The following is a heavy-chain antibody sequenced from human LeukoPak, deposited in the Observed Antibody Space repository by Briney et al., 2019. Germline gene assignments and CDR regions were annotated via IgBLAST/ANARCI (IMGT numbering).Heavy chain of an antibody. CDR2: IYYTGST. CDR1: GGSINTYY. J-gene: IGHJ4*02. D-gene: IGHD6-13*01. V-gene: IGHV4-59*01. Sequence: PSETLSLTCTVSGGSINTYYWSWLRQPPGKGLEWIGYIYYTGSTNYNPSLRSRVTMSVDTSKNQVSLRLSSVTAADTAVYYCARDGGNSWYTYWGQGTLVTVSS. CDR3: ARDGGNSWYTY.